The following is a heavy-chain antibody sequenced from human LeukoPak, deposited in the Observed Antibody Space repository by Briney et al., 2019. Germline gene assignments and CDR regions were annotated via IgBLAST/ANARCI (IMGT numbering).Heavy chain of an antibody. V-gene: IGHV3-21*01. CDR2: ISSSSNSI. D-gene: IGHD4-11*01. J-gene: IGHJ4*02. CDR1: GFTFSTYS. Sequence: PGGSLRLSCAASGFTFSTYSMTWVRQAPGKGLEWVSSISSSSNSINYADSVKGRFTISRDNAKNSLYLQMNSLRAEDTAVYYCARGYSNVDYWGQGTLVTVSS. CDR3: ARGYSNVDY.